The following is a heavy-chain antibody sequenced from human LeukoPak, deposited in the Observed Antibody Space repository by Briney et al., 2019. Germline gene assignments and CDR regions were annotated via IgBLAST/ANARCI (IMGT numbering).Heavy chain of an antibody. CDR3: AAGTEDYFDY. Sequence: PGGSLRLSCAASGFTFDDYGMSWVRQAPGKGLEWVSGIIWSGGSTGYADSVKGRFTISRDNAKNSLYLQMNSLRAEDTAVYYCAAGTEDYFDYWGQGTLVTVSS. V-gene: IGHV3-20*04. J-gene: IGHJ4*02. CDR1: GFTFDDYG. D-gene: IGHD6-13*01. CDR2: IIWSGGST.